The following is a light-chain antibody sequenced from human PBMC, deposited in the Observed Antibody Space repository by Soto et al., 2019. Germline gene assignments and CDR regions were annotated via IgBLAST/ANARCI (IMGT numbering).Light chain of an antibody. CDR2: GAS. J-gene: IGKJ5*01. V-gene: IGKV1-9*01. CDR3: QQLNSYPIT. CDR1: QGFGSY. Sequence: DIQLTQSPSFLSASVGDTVTITCRASQGFGSYLAWYQQKPGKAPKLLIYGASTLQTGVPSRFSGSGSGTEFTLTISSLQPEDFATYYCQQLNSYPITLGQGTRLEIK.